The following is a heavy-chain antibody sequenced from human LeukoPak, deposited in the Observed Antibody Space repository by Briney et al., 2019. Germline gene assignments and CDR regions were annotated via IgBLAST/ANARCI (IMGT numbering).Heavy chain of an antibody. Sequence: PSQTLSLTCTVSGGSTSSSSYYWGWIRQPPGKELEWIGSIYYSGSTYYNPSLKSRVTISVDTSKNQFSPKLSSVTAADTAVYYCARDSITIFGVVIIRNNWFDPWGQGTLVTVSS. CDR3: ARDSITIFGVVIIRNNWFDP. D-gene: IGHD3-3*01. J-gene: IGHJ5*02. CDR2: IYYSGST. CDR1: GGSTSSSSYY. V-gene: IGHV4-39*07.